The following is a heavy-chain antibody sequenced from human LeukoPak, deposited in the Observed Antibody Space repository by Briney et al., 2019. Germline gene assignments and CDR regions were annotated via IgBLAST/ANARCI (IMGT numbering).Heavy chain of an antibody. CDR3: ARGGLATYYYDSSGYPDY. J-gene: IGHJ4*02. Sequence: SETLSLTCAVYGGSFSGYYWSWIRQPPGKGLEWIGEINHSGSTNYNPSLKSRVTISVDTSKNQFSLKLSSVTAADTAVYYCARGGLATYYYDSSGYPDYWGQGTLVTVSS. V-gene: IGHV4-34*01. D-gene: IGHD3-22*01. CDR2: INHSGST. CDR1: GGSFSGYY.